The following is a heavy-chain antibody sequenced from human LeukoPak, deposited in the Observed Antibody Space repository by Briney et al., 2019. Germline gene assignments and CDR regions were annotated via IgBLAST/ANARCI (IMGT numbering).Heavy chain of an antibody. V-gene: IGHV3-66*01. J-gene: IGHJ4*02. Sequence: PGGSLRLSCAASGFTVSSNHLSWVRQAPGKGLEWVSLIYTDGRTYYADSVRGRFTISRDNSRNTLYLQMNSLRAEDTAVYYCARGYVGPRPFDYWGQGTLVTVSS. CDR3: ARGYVGPRPFDY. CDR2: IYTDGRT. CDR1: GFTVSSNH. D-gene: IGHD3-16*01.